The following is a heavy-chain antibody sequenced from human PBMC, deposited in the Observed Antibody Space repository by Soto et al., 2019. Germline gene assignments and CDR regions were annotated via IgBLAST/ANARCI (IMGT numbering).Heavy chain of an antibody. CDR3: ATETHTHGNNWIDS. J-gene: IGHJ5*01. D-gene: IGHD2-2*02. V-gene: IGHV4-30-4*01. CDR1: VVSISSRNYY. CDR2: IYYTGTT. Sequence: PSETLSLTCTFSVVSISSRNYYCSWIRQPPWKGLEWLGYIYYTGTTHYNPSVKSRVTISLDTSKDHFSLNLSYVTAADTAIYYCATETHTHGNNWIDSWGQGTLVTVS.